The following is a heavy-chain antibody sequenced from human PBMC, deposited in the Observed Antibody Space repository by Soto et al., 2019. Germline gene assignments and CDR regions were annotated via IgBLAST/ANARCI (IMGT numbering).Heavy chain of an antibody. V-gene: IGHV3-23*01. J-gene: IGHJ4*02. CDR1: GFPFRRYA. CDR2: ISGSGGST. CDR3: AKAPIQLWSHFDY. Sequence: PGASLRLSFPASGFPFRRYAMSWVRPAPGKGLEWVSAISGSGGSTYYADSVKGRFTVSRDNSKNTLYLQMNSLRAEDTAVYYCAKAPIQLWSHFDYWGQGTLVTVSS. D-gene: IGHD5-18*01.